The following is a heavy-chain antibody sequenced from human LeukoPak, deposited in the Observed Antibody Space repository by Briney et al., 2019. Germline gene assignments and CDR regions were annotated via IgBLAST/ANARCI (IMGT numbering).Heavy chain of an antibody. Sequence: ASVKVACKASGYIFTEYDINWVRQAAGPGPELMGWINPNSYNKAYTGKFQGRLTMTTNTSTTTVYMELSSLRSEDTAIYYCARGATFQRQALAYWGQGTLVIVSS. D-gene: IGHD3-16*01. J-gene: IGHJ4*02. CDR1: GYIFTEYD. CDR2: INPNSYNK. CDR3: ARGATFQRQALAY. V-gene: IGHV1-8*01.